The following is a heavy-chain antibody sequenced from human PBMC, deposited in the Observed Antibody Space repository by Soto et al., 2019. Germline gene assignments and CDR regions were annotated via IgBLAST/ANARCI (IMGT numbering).Heavy chain of an antibody. Sequence: PGGSLRLSCAASGFTFSSYGMHWVRQAPGKGLEWVAVKSYDGSNKYYADSVKGRFTISRDNSKNTLYLQMNSLRAEDTAVYYCATTGHDAFDIWGQGTMVTVSS. V-gene: IGHV3-30*03. CDR1: GFTFSSYG. CDR2: KSYDGSNK. J-gene: IGHJ3*02. CDR3: ATTGHDAFDI.